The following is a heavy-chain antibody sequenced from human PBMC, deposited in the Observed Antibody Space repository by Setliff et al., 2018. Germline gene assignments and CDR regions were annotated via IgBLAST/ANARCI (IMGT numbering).Heavy chain of an antibody. CDR2: INYDGKIT. CDR3: VRDPPNSGWAFDY. D-gene: IGHD6-19*01. Sequence: GGSLRLSCAASGFTFSSHWMHWARQVPGKGPQWICRINYDGKITTYADSVKGRFTISRDNSKNMVYLQMNSLRVDDTAVYYCVRDPPNSGWAFDYWGQGTLVTVSS. CDR1: GFTFSSHW. J-gene: IGHJ4*01. V-gene: IGHV3-74*03.